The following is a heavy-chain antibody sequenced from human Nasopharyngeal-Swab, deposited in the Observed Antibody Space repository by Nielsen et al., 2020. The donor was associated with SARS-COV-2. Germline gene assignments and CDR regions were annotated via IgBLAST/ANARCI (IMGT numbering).Heavy chain of an antibody. J-gene: IGHJ6*02. CDR2: IYPGDSGT. CDR1: GYSFTSYW. CDR3: ARPGILNYYGMDV. D-gene: IGHD6-13*01. Sequence: GESLKISCKGSGYSFTSYWIGWVRQMPGKGLEWMGIIYPGDSGTRYSPSFQGQVTISADKSISTAYLQWSSLKASDTAMYYCARPGILNYYGMDVWGQGTTVTVSS. V-gene: IGHV5-51*01.